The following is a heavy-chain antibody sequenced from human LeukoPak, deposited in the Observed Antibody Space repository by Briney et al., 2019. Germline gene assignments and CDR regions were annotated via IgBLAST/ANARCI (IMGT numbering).Heavy chain of an antibody. CDR3: TREGSLGFDY. CDR1: GYTFTTYG. D-gene: IGHD3-10*01. Sequence: ASVKVSCKASGYTFTTYGFTWVRQAPGQGLEWMGWINPDNGGTNYAQKFQGRVTVTWDTSITTAYMELSSLKSDDTAVYYCTREGSLGFDYWGQGTLVTVSS. CDR2: INPDNGGT. J-gene: IGHJ4*02. V-gene: IGHV1-2*02.